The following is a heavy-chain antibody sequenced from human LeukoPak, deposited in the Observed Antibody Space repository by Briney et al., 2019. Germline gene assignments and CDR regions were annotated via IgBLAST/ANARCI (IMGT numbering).Heavy chain of an antibody. D-gene: IGHD3-22*01. Sequence: GESLKISCKGSGYSFTSYWIGWVRQMPGKGLEWMGIIYPGDSDTGYSPSFQGQVTISADKSISTAYLQWSSLKASDTAMYYCASLNYDSSGYAAGFDYWGQGTLVTVSS. J-gene: IGHJ4*02. CDR1: GYSFTSYW. CDR3: ASLNYDSSGYAAGFDY. V-gene: IGHV5-51*01. CDR2: IYPGDSDT.